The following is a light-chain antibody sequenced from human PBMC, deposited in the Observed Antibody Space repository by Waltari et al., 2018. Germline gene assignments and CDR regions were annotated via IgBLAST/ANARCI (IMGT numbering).Light chain of an antibody. CDR2: RDN. CDR1: QYVSTY. J-gene: IGLJ1*01. V-gene: IGLV1-44*01. Sequence: LTQSPSSLSASVGDRVTITCRTDQYVSTYLNWYQQKPGKAPKLPIYRDNERPSGVPDRFSGSKSGTSASLAISGLQSDDEADYYCSAWDDSLNAYVFGTGTKVSVL. CDR3: SAWDDSLNAYV.